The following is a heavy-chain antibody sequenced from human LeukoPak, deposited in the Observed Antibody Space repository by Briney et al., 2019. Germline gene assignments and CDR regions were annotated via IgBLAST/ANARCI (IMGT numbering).Heavy chain of an antibody. V-gene: IGHV3-48*02. J-gene: IGHJ4*02. D-gene: IGHD5-18*01. CDR1: GFTFRSYA. Sequence: PGGSLRLSSAASGFTFRSYAMQWVRQAPGKGLEWVSYITYNSGTIFYADSVKGRFTISRDNAKDSLYLQMSSLRDEDTAVYYCARDSGYSYADDYWGQGTLVTVSS. CDR2: ITYNSGTI. CDR3: ARDSGYSYADDY.